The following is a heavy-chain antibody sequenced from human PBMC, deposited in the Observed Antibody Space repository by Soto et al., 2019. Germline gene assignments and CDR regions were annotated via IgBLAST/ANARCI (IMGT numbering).Heavy chain of an antibody. V-gene: IGHV1-18*01. CDR2: ISFYNGNT. CDR3: ASATSIAVAGKES. CDR1: GDTITNYG. J-gene: IGHJ4*02. Sequence: QVPLVQAGGEVRKPGASVKVSCKASGDTITNYGISWVRQAPGQGLEWMGWISFYNGNTKYAQNLQGRVTLTTDTSTSTAYMELRSLRSDDTAVYNWASATSIAVAGKESWGQGTRVSVSS. D-gene: IGHD6-19*01.